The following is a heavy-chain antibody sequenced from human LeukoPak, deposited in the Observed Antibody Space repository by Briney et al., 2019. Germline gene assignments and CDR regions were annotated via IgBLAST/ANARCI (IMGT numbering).Heavy chain of an antibody. V-gene: IGHV1-46*01. Sequence: ASVKVSCKASGYTFTSYYMHWVRQAPGQGLEWMGIINPSGGSTSYAQKFQGRVTMTRDTSTSTVYMELSSLRSEDTAVYYCARSSIAARPDSYYYYMDVWGKGTTVTVSS. D-gene: IGHD6-6*01. CDR2: INPSGGST. CDR3: ARSSIAARPDSYYYYMDV. J-gene: IGHJ6*03. CDR1: GYTFTSYY.